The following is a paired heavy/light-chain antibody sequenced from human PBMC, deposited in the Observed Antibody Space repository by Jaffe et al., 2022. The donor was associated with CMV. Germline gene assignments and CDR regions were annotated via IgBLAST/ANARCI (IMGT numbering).Light chain of an antibody. CDR2: SNN. Sequence: QSVLTQPPSASGTPGQRVTISCSGSSSNIGSYTVNWYQQLPGTAPKLLIYSNNQRPSGVPDRFSGSKSGTSASLAISGLQSEDEADYYCAAWDDSLNGSWVFGGGTKLTVL. J-gene: IGLJ3*02. CDR3: AAWDDSLNGSWV. CDR1: SSNIGSYT. V-gene: IGLV1-44*01.
Heavy chain of an antibody. CDR1: GGSISSYY. V-gene: IGHV4-4*07. CDR3: ARGPPFDY. J-gene: IGHJ4*02. CDR2: IYSTGST. Sequence: QVQLQESGPGLVKPSETLSLTCTVSGGSISSYYWSWIRQPAGKGLEWIGRIYSTGSTNYNPSLRSRVTMSVDTSKNQFSLKLNSVTAADTAVYACARGPPFDYWGQGTLVTVSS.